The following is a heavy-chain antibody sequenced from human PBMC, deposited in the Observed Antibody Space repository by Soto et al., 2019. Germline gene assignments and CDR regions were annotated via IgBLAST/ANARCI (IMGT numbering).Heavy chain of an antibody. V-gene: IGHV3-23*01. CDR3: ARGDRRYCSSTSCYLSGY. CDR2: ISGSGGST. CDR1: GFTFSSYA. Sequence: PGGSLRLSCAASGFTFSSYAMSWVRQAPGKGLEWVSAISGSGGSTYYADSVKGRFTISRDNSKNTLYLQMNSLRAEDTAVYYCARGDRRYCSSTSCYLSGYWGQGTLVTVSS. J-gene: IGHJ4*02. D-gene: IGHD2-2*01.